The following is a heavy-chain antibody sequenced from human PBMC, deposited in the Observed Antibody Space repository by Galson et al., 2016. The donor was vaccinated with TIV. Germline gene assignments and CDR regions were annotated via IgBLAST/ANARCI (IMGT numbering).Heavy chain of an antibody. CDR2: IDSEGDNT. CDR3: ARGALDTDRQYYYYYGLDV. CDR1: GFTFSTYW. J-gene: IGHJ6*02. V-gene: IGHV3-74*01. Sequence: SLRLSCAASGFTFSTYWMHWVRQAPGKGLVWVSRIDSEGDNTRYADSVTGRFTISRDNAKNTLYLQMSSLGAGDTAVYYCARGALDTDRQYYYYYGLDVWGQRTAATVSS. D-gene: IGHD1-1*01.